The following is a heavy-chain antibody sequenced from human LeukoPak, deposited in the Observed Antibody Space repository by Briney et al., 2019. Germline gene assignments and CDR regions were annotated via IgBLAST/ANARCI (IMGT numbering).Heavy chain of an antibody. Sequence: GGSLRLSLTAAGFTFGDYAMSWVRQAPGKGLEGVGFIRSKGYGETTEYAASVNGRFTISRDHSKNIAYLQMNSLKTEDTAVYYCTRGYSRSWYVGGWFDPWGQGTLVTVSS. CDR3: TRGYSRSWYVGGWFDP. V-gene: IGHV3-49*04. CDR1: GFTFGDYA. CDR2: IRSKGYGETT. D-gene: IGHD6-13*01. J-gene: IGHJ5*02.